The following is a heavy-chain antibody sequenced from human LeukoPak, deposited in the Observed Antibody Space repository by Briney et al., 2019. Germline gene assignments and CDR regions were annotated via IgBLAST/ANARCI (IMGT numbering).Heavy chain of an antibody. D-gene: IGHD3-10*01. Sequence: ASVKVSCKSSGYTFTSYYMYWVRQAPGQGLEWMGWINPNSGGTNYAQKFQGRVTMTRDTSISTAYMELNRLRSDDTAVYYCARDRDYGSGIFDYWGQGTLVTVSS. V-gene: IGHV1-2*02. CDR1: GYTFTSYY. CDR2: INPNSGGT. CDR3: ARDRDYGSGIFDY. J-gene: IGHJ4*02.